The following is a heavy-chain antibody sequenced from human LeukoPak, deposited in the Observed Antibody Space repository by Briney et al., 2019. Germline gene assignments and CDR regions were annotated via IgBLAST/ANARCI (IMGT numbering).Heavy chain of an antibody. J-gene: IGHJ3*02. V-gene: IGHV3-74*01. D-gene: IGHD3-16*01. CDR1: GFTFSSYW. CDR2: LNSDRRIT. CDR3: ARKIEGGPYAFDI. Sequence: GGSLRLSCAASGFTFSSYWMHWVRQAPGKGLVWVSRLNSDRRITNYADSVKGRFTISRDNAKNTLYLQMNSLRAEDTAVYYCARKIEGGPYAFDIWGQGTMVTVSS.